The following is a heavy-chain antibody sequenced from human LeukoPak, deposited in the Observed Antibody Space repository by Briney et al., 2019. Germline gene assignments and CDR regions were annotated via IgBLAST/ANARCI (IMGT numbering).Heavy chain of an antibody. CDR3: ARDPSYYDILTGYSPGAFDI. CDR2: IYYSGST. J-gene: IGHJ3*02. D-gene: IGHD3-9*01. CDR1: GGSISSYY. Sequence: SETLSLTCTVSGGSISSYYWSWIRQPPGKGLERIGYIYYSGSTNYNPSLKSRVTISVDTSKNQFSLKLSSVTAADTAVYYCARDPSYYDILTGYSPGAFDIWGQGTMVTVSS. V-gene: IGHV4-59*01.